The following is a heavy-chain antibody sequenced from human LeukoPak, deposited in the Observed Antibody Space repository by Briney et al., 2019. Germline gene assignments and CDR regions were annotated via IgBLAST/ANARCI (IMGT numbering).Heavy chain of an antibody. CDR3: ARAPLLGIFGLDP. Sequence: SETLSLTCTVSGGSISSYYWSWIRQPPGKGLEWIGYIYYSGSTNYNPSLKSQVTISVDTSKNQFSLKLSSVTAADTAVYYCARAPLLGIFGLDPWGQGTLVTVSS. CDR1: GGSISSYY. D-gene: IGHD3-3*01. V-gene: IGHV4-59*01. CDR2: IYYSGST. J-gene: IGHJ5*02.